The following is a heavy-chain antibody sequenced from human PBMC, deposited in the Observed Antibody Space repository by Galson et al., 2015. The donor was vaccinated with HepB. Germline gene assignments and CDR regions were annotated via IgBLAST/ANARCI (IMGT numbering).Heavy chain of an antibody. D-gene: IGHD3/OR15-3a*01. CDR2: VNPITGDA. V-gene: IGHV1-2*04. J-gene: IGHJ3*02. Sequence: SVKVSCKASGYTFTGYYIHWVRQAPGQGLEWMGWVNPITGDAKYAQKFQPWVTLTKDASISTGYMELRRLRSDDTALYYCVRGSAYDFCAFDIWGQGTMVRVSS. CDR3: VRGSAYDFCAFDI. CDR1: GYTFTGYY.